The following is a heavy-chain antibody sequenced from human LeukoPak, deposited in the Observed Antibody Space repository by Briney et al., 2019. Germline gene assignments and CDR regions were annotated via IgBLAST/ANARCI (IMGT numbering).Heavy chain of an antibody. Sequence: GQSLKISGEGSGYFFTSYWIGCVRQMAGKGLECIGIIYPGDSDTRYSPSFQGQVTISADKSISTAYLQWSSLKASDTAMYYCARWVAAAGNWFDPWGQGTLVNVSS. V-gene: IGHV5-51*01. J-gene: IGHJ5*02. CDR3: ARWVAAAGNWFDP. D-gene: IGHD6-13*01. CDR1: GYFFTSYW. CDR2: IYPGDSDT.